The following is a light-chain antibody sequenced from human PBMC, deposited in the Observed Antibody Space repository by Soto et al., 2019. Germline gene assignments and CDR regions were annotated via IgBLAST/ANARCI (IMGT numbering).Light chain of an antibody. J-gene: IGKJ1*01. Sequence: AIQVTQFPSSLAASCGDRVTVPFRASQDIGNELGWYQQKPGKAPKLLIYAASSLQSGVPSRFSGSGSGTEFTLTISSLQPEDVATYYCLQNYNYPWTFGQGTKVDIK. CDR3: LQNYNYPWT. V-gene: IGKV1-6*02. CDR1: QDIGNE. CDR2: AAS.